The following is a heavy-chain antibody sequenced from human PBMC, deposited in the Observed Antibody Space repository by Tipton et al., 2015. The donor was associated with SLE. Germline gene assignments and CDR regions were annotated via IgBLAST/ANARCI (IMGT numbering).Heavy chain of an antibody. D-gene: IGHD1-26*01. Sequence: TLSLTCTVSGGSISSSSYYWGWIRQPPGKGLEWIGSIYYSGRTYYNPSLKSRVTISVDTAKNQFSLKLSSVTAADTAVYYCASRIVGALYYFDYWGQGTLVTVSS. J-gene: IGHJ4*02. V-gene: IGHV4-39*07. CDR2: IYYSGRT. CDR1: GGSISSSSYY. CDR3: ASRIVGALYYFDY.